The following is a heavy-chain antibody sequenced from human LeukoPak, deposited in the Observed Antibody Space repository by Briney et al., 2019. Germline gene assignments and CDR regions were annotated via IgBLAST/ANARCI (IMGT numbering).Heavy chain of an antibody. CDR3: ARCPYDSSGYRMFDP. J-gene: IGHJ5*02. CDR2: IIPIFGTA. V-gene: IGHV1-69*05. D-gene: IGHD3-22*01. Sequence: GSSVKVSCKASGGTFSSYAISWVRQAPGQGLEWMGGIIPIFGTAHYAQKFQGRVTITTDESTSTAYMELSSLRSEDTAVYYCARCPYDSSGYRMFDPWGQGTLVTVSS. CDR1: GGTFSSYA.